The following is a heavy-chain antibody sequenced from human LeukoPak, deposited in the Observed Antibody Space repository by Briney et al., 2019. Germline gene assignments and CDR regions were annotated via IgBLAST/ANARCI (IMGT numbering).Heavy chain of an antibody. V-gene: IGHV4-59*12. Sequence: SETLSLTCTVSGGSISSYYWSWIRQPPGKGLEWIGSISYSGSTNYNPSLESRVTISVDKSKNQFSLKLSSVTAADTAVYYCARLPRKPIYGGPLWGQGTLVTVSS. CDR3: ARLPRKPIYGGPL. CDR2: ISYSGST. D-gene: IGHD2/OR15-2a*01. CDR1: GGSISSYY. J-gene: IGHJ4*02.